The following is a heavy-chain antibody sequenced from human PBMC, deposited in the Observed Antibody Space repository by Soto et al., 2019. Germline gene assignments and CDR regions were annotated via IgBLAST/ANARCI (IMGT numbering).Heavy chain of an antibody. CDR3: ARGRGYGYGIDY. Sequence: QVQLQESGPGLVKPSETLSLTCTVSGGSVSSGNHYWSWIRQPPGKELEFIAYVFYSGSDNYNPSLKSRVTTSIDTSKNQFSLNLRSVTAADMAVYYCARGRGYGYGIDYWGQGILVTVSS. CDR1: GGSVSSGNHY. V-gene: IGHV4-61*01. J-gene: IGHJ4*02. D-gene: IGHD5-18*01. CDR2: VFYSGSD.